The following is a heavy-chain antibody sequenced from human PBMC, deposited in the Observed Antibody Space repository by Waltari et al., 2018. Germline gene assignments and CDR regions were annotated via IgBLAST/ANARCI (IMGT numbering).Heavy chain of an antibody. Sequence: VQLQESGPGLVKPSETLSLTCTVSSASISNFYGCWIRQPPGKGLEWIGYIYYSGSTNYNPSLKSRVTLSLDTSKNQFSLKLTSVTAADTAMYYCARGGRQYSYGFSAFDIWGQGTMVTVSS. D-gene: IGHD5-18*01. J-gene: IGHJ3*02. V-gene: IGHV4-59*01. CDR1: SASISNFY. CDR2: IYYSGST. CDR3: ARGGRQYSYGFSAFDI.